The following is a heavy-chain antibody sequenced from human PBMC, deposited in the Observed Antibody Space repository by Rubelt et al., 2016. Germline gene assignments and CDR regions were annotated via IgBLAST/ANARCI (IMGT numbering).Heavy chain of an antibody. Sequence: QVQLQESGPGLVKPSETLSLTCTVSGGSISSYYWSWIRQPPGKGLEWIAYMYYSGSTSYNPSLKSRVTISVDTSKNQCSLERCSVTAAEKALYYCARDLNWENYWGQGTLVTVAS. CDR1: GGSISSYY. J-gene: IGHJ4*02. V-gene: IGHV4-59*01. D-gene: IGHD7-27*01. CDR3: ARDLNWENY. CDR2: MYYSGST.